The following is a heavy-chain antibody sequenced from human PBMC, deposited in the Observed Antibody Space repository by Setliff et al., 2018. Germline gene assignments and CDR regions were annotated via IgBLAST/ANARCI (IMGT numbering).Heavy chain of an antibody. Sequence: SETLSLTCTVSGGSVSPYFWSWIRQPPGKGLEWIGYIYHNGNTNFNPSLKSRVNMSVDTSNNQFVLNLKSVTAADTAMYYCARGCAAGACYSDYYYYMDVWGKGTTVTVSS. CDR3: ARGCAAGACYSDYYYYMDV. D-gene: IGHD2-15*01. CDR1: GGSVSPYF. J-gene: IGHJ6*03. V-gene: IGHV4-59*02. CDR2: IYHNGNT.